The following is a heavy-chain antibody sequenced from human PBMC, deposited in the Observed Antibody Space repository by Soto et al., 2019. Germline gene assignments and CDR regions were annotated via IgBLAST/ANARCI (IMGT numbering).Heavy chain of an antibody. CDR3: ARDYTTDFWSGYSWWFDP. J-gene: IGHJ5*02. V-gene: IGHV3-66*01. CDR2: IYSGGST. Sequence: XXSLRLSFAASGFTVSSNYMRWVRQAPGKGLEWVSVIYSGGSTYYADSVKGRFTISRDNSKNTLYLQMNSLRAEDTDVYYCARDYTTDFWSGYSWWFDPWGQGTLVTVSS. D-gene: IGHD3-3*01. CDR1: GFTVSSNY.